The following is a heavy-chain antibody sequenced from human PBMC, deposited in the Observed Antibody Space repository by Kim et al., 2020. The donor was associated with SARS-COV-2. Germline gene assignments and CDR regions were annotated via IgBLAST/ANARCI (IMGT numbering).Heavy chain of an antibody. D-gene: IGHD3-16*01. Sequence: SETLSLSCTVSGGSISSSSYYWGWIRQPPGMGLVWIGSFTYSGTNYYNPSLKSRVSISVDTSKNQFSLKLSSVTAADTAMYYCARLPRVGGYSLYYFDY. CDR2: FTYSGTN. CDR1: GGSISSSSYY. CDR3: ARLPRVGGYSLYYFDY. J-gene: IGHJ4*01. V-gene: IGHV4-39*01.